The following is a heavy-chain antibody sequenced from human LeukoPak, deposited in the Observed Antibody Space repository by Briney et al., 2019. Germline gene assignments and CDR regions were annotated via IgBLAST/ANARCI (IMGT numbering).Heavy chain of an antibody. J-gene: IGHJ4*02. V-gene: IGHV1-69*04. CDR3: ARDGRVLRYFDWLFLDY. CDR1: GGTFSSYA. CDR2: IIPILGIA. D-gene: IGHD3-9*01. Sequence: ASVKVSCKASGGTFSSYAISWVRQAPGQGLEWMGRIIPILGIANYAQKFQGRATITADKSTSTAYMELSSLRSEGTAVYYCARDGRVLRYFDWLFLDYWGQGTLVTVSS.